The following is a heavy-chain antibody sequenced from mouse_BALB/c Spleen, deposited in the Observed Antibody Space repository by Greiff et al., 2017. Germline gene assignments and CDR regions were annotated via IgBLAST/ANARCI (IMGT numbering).Heavy chain of an antibody. V-gene: IGHV1-69*02. CDR2: IYPSDSYT. CDR1: GYTFTSYW. D-gene: IGHD2-2*01. Sequence: QVHVKQPGAELVRPGASVKLSCKASGYTFTSYWINWVKQRPGQGLEWIGNIYPSDSYTNYNQKFKDKATLTVDKSSSTAYMQLSSPTSEDSAVYYCTRSGGTWFAYWGQGTTLTVSS. J-gene: IGHJ2*01. CDR3: TRSGGTWFAY.